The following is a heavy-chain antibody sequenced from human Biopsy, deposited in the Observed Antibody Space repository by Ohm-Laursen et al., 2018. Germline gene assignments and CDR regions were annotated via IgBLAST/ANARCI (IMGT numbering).Heavy chain of an antibody. CDR1: GGPLSSYS. Sequence: SETLSLTCTVSGGPLSSYSWSWIRQPAGKGLEWIGQIYTSGITNYSPSLKSRVTMSVDTSKNKFSLRVSSVTAADTAVYYCARDRDRRGWFDPWGQGTLVTVSS. D-gene: IGHD1-14*01. CDR3: ARDRDRRGWFDP. V-gene: IGHV4-4*07. CDR2: IYTSGIT. J-gene: IGHJ5*02.